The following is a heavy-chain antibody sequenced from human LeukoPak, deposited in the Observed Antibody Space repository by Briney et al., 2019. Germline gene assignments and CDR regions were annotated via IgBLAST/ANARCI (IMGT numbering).Heavy chain of an antibody. CDR1: GGSISSSSYY. CDR3: ARDFAEGQPQDAFDI. V-gene: IGHV4-39*02. CDR2: IYYSGST. Sequence: PSETLSLTCTVSGGSISSSSYYWGWIRQPPGKGLEWIGSIYYSGSTYYNPSLKSRVTISVDTSKNQFSLKLSSVTAADTAVYYCARDFAEGQPQDAFDIWGQGTMVTVSS. D-gene: IGHD3-3*01. J-gene: IGHJ3*02.